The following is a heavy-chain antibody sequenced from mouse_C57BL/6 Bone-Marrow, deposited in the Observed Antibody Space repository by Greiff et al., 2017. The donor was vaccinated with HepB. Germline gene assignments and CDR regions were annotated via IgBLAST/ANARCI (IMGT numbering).Heavy chain of an antibody. Sequence: EVQLMESGEGLVKPGGSLKLSCAASGFTFSSYAMSWVRQTPEKRLEWVAYISSGGDYIYYADTVKGRFTISRDNARNTLYLQMSSLKSEDTAMYYCTRDHYGSWYFDVWGTGTTVTVSS. CDR1: GFTFSSYA. J-gene: IGHJ1*03. V-gene: IGHV5-9-1*02. CDR2: ISSGGDYI. CDR3: TRDHYGSWYFDV. D-gene: IGHD1-1*01.